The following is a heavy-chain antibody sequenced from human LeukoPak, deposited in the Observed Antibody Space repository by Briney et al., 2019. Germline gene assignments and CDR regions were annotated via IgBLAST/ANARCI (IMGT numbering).Heavy chain of an antibody. CDR2: IKQDGSEK. J-gene: IGHJ4*02. CDR3: ARGHVDDTAMVYFDY. D-gene: IGHD5-18*01. V-gene: IGHV3-7*01. Sequence: GGSLRLSCAASGFTFSSYWMSWVRQAPGKGLEWVANIKQDGSEKYYADSVKGRFTISRDNSKNTLYLQMNSLRAEDTAVYYCARGHVDDTAMVYFDYWGQGTLVTVSS. CDR1: GFTFSSYW.